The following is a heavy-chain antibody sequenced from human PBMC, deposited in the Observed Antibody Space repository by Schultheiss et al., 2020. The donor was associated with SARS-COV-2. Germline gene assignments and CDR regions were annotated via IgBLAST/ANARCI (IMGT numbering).Heavy chain of an antibody. J-gene: IGHJ3*02. Sequence: SETLSLTCTVSGGSVSSGSYYWSWIRQPPGKGLEWIGYIYHSGSTYYNPSLKSRVTISVDTSKNQFSLKLSSVTAADTAVYYCARPFGSTVTTDSMGAFDIWGQGTMVTVSS. V-gene: IGHV4-61*01. CDR2: IYHSGST. CDR3: ARPFGSTVTTDSMGAFDI. D-gene: IGHD4-17*01. CDR1: GGSVSSGSYY.